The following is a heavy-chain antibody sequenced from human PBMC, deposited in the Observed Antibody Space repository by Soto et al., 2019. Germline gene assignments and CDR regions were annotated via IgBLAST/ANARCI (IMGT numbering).Heavy chain of an antibody. CDR1: GFTFSSYW. Sequence: PGGSLRLSCAASGFTFSSYWMSWVRQAPGKGLEWVANIKQDGSEKYYVDSVKGRFTISRDNAKNSLYLQMNSLRAEDTAVYYCARDPPLRTPKYYFDYWGQGTLVTVSS. CDR3: ARDPPLRTPKYYFDY. V-gene: IGHV3-7*01. CDR2: IKQDGSEK. J-gene: IGHJ4*02.